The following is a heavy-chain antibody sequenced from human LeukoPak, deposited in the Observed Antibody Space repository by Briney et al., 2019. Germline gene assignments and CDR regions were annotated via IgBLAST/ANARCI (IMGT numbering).Heavy chain of an antibody. CDR2: INHSGST. V-gene: IGHV4-34*01. CDR3: ARRSHYDFWGGYQYYYYYYMDV. J-gene: IGHJ6*03. D-gene: IGHD3-3*01. CDR1: GGSFSGYY. Sequence: SETLSLTCAVYGGSFSGYYWSWIRQPPGKGLEWIGEINHSGSTNYNPSLKSRVTISVDTSKNQFSLKLSSVTAADTAVYYCARRSHYDFWGGYQYYYYYYMDVWGKGTTVTVSS.